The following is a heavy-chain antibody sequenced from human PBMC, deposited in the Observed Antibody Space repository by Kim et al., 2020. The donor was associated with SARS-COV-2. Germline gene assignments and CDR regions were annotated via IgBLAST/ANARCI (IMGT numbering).Heavy chain of an antibody. CDR1: GGTFSSYA. CDR2: IIPIFGTA. V-gene: IGHV1-69*13. Sequence: SVKVSCKASGGTFSSYAISWVRQAPGQGLEWMGGIIPIFGTANYAQKFQGRVTITADESTSTAYMELSSLRSEDTAVYYCARDEMPTYCSSTSCYTGYFDYWGQGTLVTVSS. D-gene: IGHD2-2*02. J-gene: IGHJ4*02. CDR3: ARDEMPTYCSSTSCYTGYFDY.